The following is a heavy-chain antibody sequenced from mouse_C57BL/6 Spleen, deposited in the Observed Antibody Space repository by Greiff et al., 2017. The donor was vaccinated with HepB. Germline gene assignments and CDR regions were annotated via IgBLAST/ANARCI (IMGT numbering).Heavy chain of an antibody. J-gene: IGHJ4*01. V-gene: IGHV1-72*01. CDR3: ARASRQLSLAMDY. Sequence: QVQLQQPGAELVKPGASVKLSCKASGYPFTSYWMHWVKQRPGRGLEWIGRIDPNSGSTNYNEKFKSKATLTVDKPSSTAYMQLSSLTSEDSAVYYCARASRQLSLAMDYWGQGTSVTVSS. D-gene: IGHD3-2*01. CDR2: IDPNSGST. CDR1: GYPFTSYW.